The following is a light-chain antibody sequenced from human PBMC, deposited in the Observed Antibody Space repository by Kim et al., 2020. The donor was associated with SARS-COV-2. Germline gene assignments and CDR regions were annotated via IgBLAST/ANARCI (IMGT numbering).Light chain of an antibody. V-gene: IGLV3-21*04. J-gene: IGLJ7*01. Sequence: APGKRARNTCGESSIGLRSVNWYQQKPGQAPVLVIYYDTDRPSGIPERFSGSNSGNTATVTISRVEAGDEADYYCQVWDTGSDHPIFGGGTQLTVL. CDR2: YDT. CDR1: SIGLRS. CDR3: QVWDTGSDHPI.